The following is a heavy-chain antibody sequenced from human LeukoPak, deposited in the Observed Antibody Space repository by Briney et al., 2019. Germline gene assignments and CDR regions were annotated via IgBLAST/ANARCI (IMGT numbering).Heavy chain of an antibody. Sequence: SETLSLTCAVYGGSFSSHYWSWIRQPPGQGLEWIGEIDHNGISNYNPSLESRVTVSGDTSKNQFSLKLTSVTAADTAVYYRAASAFGYRGKSFDYWGQGILVTVSS. CDR2: IDHNGIS. D-gene: IGHD6-25*01. V-gene: IGHV4-34*01. CDR1: GGSFSSHY. J-gene: IGHJ4*02. CDR3: AASAFGYRGKSFDY.